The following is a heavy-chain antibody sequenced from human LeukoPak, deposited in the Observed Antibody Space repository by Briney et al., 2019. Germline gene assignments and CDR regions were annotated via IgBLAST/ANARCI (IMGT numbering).Heavy chain of an antibody. CDR3: AKQYSSSSWEYYFDY. D-gene: IGHD6-6*01. CDR2: ISWDGGST. V-gene: IGHV3-43D*03. Sequence: GGSLRLSCAASGFTFDDYAMHWVRQAPGKGLEWVSLISWDGGSTSYADSVKGRFTISRDNSKNSLYLQMNSLRAEDTALYYCAKQYSSSSWEYYFDYWGQGTLATVSS. CDR1: GFTFDDYA. J-gene: IGHJ4*02.